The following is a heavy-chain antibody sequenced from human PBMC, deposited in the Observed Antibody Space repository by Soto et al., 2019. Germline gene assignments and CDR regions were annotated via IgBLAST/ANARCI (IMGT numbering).Heavy chain of an antibody. V-gene: IGHV1-69*01. CDR3: ARGTTYYYDSSGYSKTEYFQH. Sequence: XXLEWMGGIIPIFGTANYAQKFQGRVTITADESTSTAYMELSSLRSEDTAVYYCARGTTYYYDSSGYSKTEYFQHWGQGTLVTVSS. CDR2: IIPIFGTA. J-gene: IGHJ1*01. D-gene: IGHD3-22*01.